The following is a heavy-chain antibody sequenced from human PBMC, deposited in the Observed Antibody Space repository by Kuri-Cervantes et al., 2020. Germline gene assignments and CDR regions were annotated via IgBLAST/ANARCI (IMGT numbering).Heavy chain of an antibody. J-gene: IGHJ4*02. CDR1: GFTFSSYW. CDR2: IWYDGSNK. Sequence: GESLKISCAASGFTFSSYWTSWIRQAPGKGLEWVAVIWYDGSNKYYADSVKGRFTISRDNSKNTLYLQMNSLKTEDTAVYYCAREAIVGSYYLNDWGQGTLVTVSS. D-gene: IGHD1-26*01. V-gene: IGHV3-33*08. CDR3: AREAIVGSYYLND.